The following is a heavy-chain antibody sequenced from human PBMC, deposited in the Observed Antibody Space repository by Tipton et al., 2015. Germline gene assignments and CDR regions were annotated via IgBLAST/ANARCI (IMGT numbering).Heavy chain of an antibody. V-gene: IGHV5-51*01. D-gene: IGHD1-26*01. Sequence: QLVQSGAEVKKPGESLKISCKGSGYIFTSFWIGWVRQMPGKGLEWMGTIYPDDSETRYNPSFQGQVPISADNSITTAYLQWRSLKASDTAMYYCVRRARRVGSHSYPYYFDYWGQGTLVPVSS. CDR3: VRRARRVGSHSYPYYFDY. CDR2: IYPDDSET. J-gene: IGHJ4*02. CDR1: GYIFTSFW.